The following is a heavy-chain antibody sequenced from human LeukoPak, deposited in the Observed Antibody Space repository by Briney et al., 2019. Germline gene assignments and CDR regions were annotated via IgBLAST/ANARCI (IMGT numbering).Heavy chain of an antibody. J-gene: IGHJ4*02. CDR1: GFTFSSYS. CDR2: ISSSSYI. Sequence: PGGSLRLSCAASGFTFSSYSMHWVRQAPWKGLEWVSSISSSSYIYYADSVKGRFTISRDNAKNSVHLQMNSLRAEDTAVYYCARDQGGSGGNWGQGTLVTVSS. D-gene: IGHD3-10*01. V-gene: IGHV3-21*01. CDR3: ARDQGGSGGN.